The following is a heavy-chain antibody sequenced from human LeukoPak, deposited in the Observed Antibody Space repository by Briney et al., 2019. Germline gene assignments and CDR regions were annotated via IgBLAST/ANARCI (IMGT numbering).Heavy chain of an antibody. Sequence: SVKVSCKASGGTFSSYAISWVRQAPGQGLEWMGRIIPILGIANYAQKFQGRVTITADKSTSTAYMELSSLRSEDTAVYYCARDLAFPYDSSGYYYDYWGQGTLVTVSS. CDR2: IIPILGIA. J-gene: IGHJ4*02. D-gene: IGHD3-22*01. V-gene: IGHV1-69*04. CDR3: ARDLAFPYDSSGYYYDY. CDR1: GGTFSSYA.